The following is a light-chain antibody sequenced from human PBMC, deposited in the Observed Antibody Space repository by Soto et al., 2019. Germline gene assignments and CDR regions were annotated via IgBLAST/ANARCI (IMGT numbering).Light chain of an antibody. CDR1: QSVSSN. J-gene: IGKJ2*01. CDR2: GAS. CDR3: QQYNKWPYT. V-gene: IGKV3-15*01. Sequence: EIVMTQSPATLSVSPGERATLSCRASQSVSSNLAWYQQKPGQAPRLLIYGASTRATGIPARFSGSGSGTEFTLTISSLQSEEFSVYYCQQYNKWPYTLGQGTKLEIK.